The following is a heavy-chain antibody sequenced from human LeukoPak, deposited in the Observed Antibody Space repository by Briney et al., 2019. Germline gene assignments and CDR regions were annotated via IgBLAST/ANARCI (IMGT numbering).Heavy chain of an antibody. CDR3: ARGGGLLSYYYYMDV. CDR1: GGSISSYY. V-gene: IGHV4-59*01. J-gene: IGHJ6*03. D-gene: IGHD2-2*01. Sequence: SETLSLTCPVSGGSISSYYWSWIRQPPGKGLEWIGYIYYSGSTNYNPSLKSRVTISVDTSKNQFSLKLSSVTAADTVVYYCARGGGLLSYYYYMDVWGKGTTVTISS. CDR2: IYYSGST.